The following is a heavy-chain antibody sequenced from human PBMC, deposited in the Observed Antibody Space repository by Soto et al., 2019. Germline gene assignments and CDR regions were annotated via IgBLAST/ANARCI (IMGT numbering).Heavy chain of an antibody. Sequence: GSPRLSCAASGFTFSSYAMHWARQAPGKGLEWVAVISYDGSNKYYADSVKGRFTISRDNSKNTLYLQMNSLRAEDTAVYYCARGWWLRNWFDPWGQGTLVTVSS. CDR1: GFTFSSYA. D-gene: IGHD5-12*01. J-gene: IGHJ5*02. CDR3: ARGWWLRNWFDP. V-gene: IGHV3-30-3*01. CDR2: ISYDGSNK.